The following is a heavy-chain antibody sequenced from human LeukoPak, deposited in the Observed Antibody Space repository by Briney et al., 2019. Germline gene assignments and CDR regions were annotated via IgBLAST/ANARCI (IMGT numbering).Heavy chain of an antibody. J-gene: IGHJ4*02. V-gene: IGHV3-30*18. Sequence: GRSLRLSCAASGFTFSSYGIHWVRQAPGKGLEWVAVMSYDGSYKYYADSVKGRFTISRDNSKNTLYLQMNSLRAEDTAVYYCAKDYRNYGDTIDYWGQGTLVTVFS. CDR3: AKDYRNYGDTIDY. D-gene: IGHD4-17*01. CDR2: MSYDGSYK. CDR1: GFTFSSYG.